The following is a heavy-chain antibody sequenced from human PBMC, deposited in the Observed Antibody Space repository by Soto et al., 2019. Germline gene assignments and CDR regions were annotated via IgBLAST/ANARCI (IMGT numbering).Heavy chain of an antibody. J-gene: IGHJ4*02. CDR3: ARRYGYYFDY. Sequence: PSETLSLTCTVSGGSITNGNSYYWSWIRQPPGKGLEWIGYIYYSGSTNYNPSLKSRVTISVDTSKNQLSLKLSSVTAADTAVYYCARRYGYYFDYWGQGTLVTVSS. V-gene: IGHV4-61*01. CDR1: GGSITNGNSYY. CDR2: IYYSGST. D-gene: IGHD3-9*01.